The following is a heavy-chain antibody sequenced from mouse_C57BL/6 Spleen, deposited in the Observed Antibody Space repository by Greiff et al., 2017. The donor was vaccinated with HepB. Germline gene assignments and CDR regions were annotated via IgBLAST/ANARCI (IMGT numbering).Heavy chain of an antibody. J-gene: IGHJ3*01. CDR1: GYTFTSYW. D-gene: IGHD2-5*01. CDR3: ARSYSNYRFAY. Sequence: QVQLQQPGAELVMPGASVKLSCKASGYTFTSYWMHWVKQRPGQGLEWIGEIDPSDSYTNYNQKLKGKSTLTVDKSSSTAYMQLSSLTSEDSAVYYCARSYSNYRFAYWGQGTLVTVSA. CDR2: IDPSDSYT. V-gene: IGHV1-69*01.